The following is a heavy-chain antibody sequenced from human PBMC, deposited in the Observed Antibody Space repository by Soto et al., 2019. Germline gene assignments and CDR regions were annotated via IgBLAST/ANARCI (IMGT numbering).Heavy chain of an antibody. J-gene: IGHJ5*02. V-gene: IGHV3-30*03. CDR1: GFSFSIYG. D-gene: IGHD1-26*01. CDR2: ISYDGGNK. CDR3: ATTPSGNYSAGTAS. Sequence: GGSLRLSCVASGFSFSIYGMHWVRQAPGKGLEWVATISYDGGNKRHSDPVKGRFTIARDNCRDTRYLQMNSLIDDDTAGYYGATTPSGNYSAGTASWGQGTMITASS.